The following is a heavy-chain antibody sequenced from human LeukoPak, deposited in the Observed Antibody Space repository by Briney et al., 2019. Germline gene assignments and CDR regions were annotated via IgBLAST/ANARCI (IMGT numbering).Heavy chain of an antibody. CDR1: GYTFTGYS. D-gene: IGHD5-12*01. Sequence: ASVKDSCKASGYTFTGYSMHGVRQAPGQGVEWMGWINPNSGGTNYAQRFQGGATMTRDTSSRTVYMELSGLSADDTDGCDCARDLSGYDRNHLDGWGKGTTVTDSS. CDR2: INPNSGGT. CDR3: ARDLSGYDRNHLDG. J-gene: IGHJ6*04. V-gene: IGHV1-2*02.